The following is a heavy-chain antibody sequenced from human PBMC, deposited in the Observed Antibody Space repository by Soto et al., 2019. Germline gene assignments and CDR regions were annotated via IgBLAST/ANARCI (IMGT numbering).Heavy chain of an antibody. CDR1: GFTFSSYA. V-gene: IGHV3-23*01. CDR3: ANRYYDSSGYYPGAFDI. CDR2: ISGSGGST. D-gene: IGHD3-22*01. J-gene: IGHJ3*02. Sequence: PGGSLRLSCAASGFTFSSYAMSWVRQAPGKGLEWVSAISGSGGSTYYADSVKGRFTISRDNSKNTLYLQMNSLRAEDTAVYYCANRYYDSSGYYPGAFDIWGQGTMVTVSS.